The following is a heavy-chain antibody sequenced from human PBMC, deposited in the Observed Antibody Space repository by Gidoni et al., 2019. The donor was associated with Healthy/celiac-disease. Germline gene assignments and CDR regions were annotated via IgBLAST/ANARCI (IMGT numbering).Heavy chain of an antibody. D-gene: IGHD3-22*01. Sequence: SLRLSCAASGSTFSNAWMSWVRQAPGKGLEWVGRIKSKTDGGTTDYAAPVKARFTISRDDSKNTLYLQMNSLKTEDTAVYYCTTGSGYSLDYWGQGTLVTVSS. CDR3: TTGSGYSLDY. V-gene: IGHV3-15*01. J-gene: IGHJ4*02. CDR2: IKSKTDGGTT. CDR1: GSTFSNAW.